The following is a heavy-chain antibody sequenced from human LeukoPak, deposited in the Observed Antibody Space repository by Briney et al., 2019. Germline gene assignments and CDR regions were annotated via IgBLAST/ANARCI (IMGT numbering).Heavy chain of an antibody. J-gene: IGHJ2*01. CDR2: IYTSGST. V-gene: IGHV4-4*07. Sequence: SETLSLTCTVSGGSISSYYWSWIRQPAGKGLEWIGRIYTSGSTNYNPSLKSRVTMSVDTSKNQFSLKLSSVTAADTAVYYCARENRRDGYNYNWYFDLWGRGTLVTVSS. CDR1: GGSISSYY. CDR3: ARENRRDGYNYNWYFDL. D-gene: IGHD5-24*01.